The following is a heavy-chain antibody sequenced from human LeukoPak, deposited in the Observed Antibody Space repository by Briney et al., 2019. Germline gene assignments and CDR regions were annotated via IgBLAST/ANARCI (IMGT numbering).Heavy chain of an antibody. J-gene: IGHJ3*02. CDR3: ARGTDYGDARGAFDI. D-gene: IGHD4-17*01. CDR1: GGTFSSYA. CDR2: IIPIFGTA. Sequence: SVKVSCKASGGTFSSYAISWVRQAPGQGLEWMGGIIPIFGTANYAQKFQGRVTITADESTSTAYMEMSSLRSEDTAVYYCARGTDYGDARGAFDIWGQGTMVTVSS. V-gene: IGHV1-69*13.